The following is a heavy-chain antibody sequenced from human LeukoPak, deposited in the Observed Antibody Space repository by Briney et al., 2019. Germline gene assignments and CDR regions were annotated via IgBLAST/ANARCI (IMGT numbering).Heavy chain of an antibody. V-gene: IGHV3-48*03. Sequence: GGSLRLSCAASGFTFSSYEMNWVRQAPGKGLEWVSYISSSGSTIYYADSVKGRFTISRDNAKNSLYLQMNSLRVEDTAVYYCAREGSLGRNLPFDYWGQGTLATVSS. CDR1: GFTFSSYE. CDR2: ISSSGSTI. J-gene: IGHJ4*02. D-gene: IGHD3-10*01. CDR3: AREGSLGRNLPFDY.